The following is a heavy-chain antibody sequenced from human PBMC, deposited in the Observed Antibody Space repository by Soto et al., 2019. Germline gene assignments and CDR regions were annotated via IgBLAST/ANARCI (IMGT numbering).Heavy chain of an antibody. Sequence: ASVKVSCKASGYTFTSYGISWVRQAPGQGLEWMGWISAYNGNTNYAQKLQGRVTMTTDTSTSTAYMELRSLRSEDTAVYYCARDRITIFGVVITETTEYFQHWGQGTLVTVSS. J-gene: IGHJ1*01. D-gene: IGHD3-3*01. CDR3: ARDRITIFGVVITETTEYFQH. CDR2: ISAYNGNT. V-gene: IGHV1-18*01. CDR1: GYTFTSYG.